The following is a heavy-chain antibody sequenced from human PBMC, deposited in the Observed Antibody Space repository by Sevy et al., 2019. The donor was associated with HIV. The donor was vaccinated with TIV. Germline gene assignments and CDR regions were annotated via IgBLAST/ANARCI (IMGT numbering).Heavy chain of an antibody. V-gene: IGHV3-48*03. Sequence: GGSLRLSCEASGFTFSSYEMNWVRQAPGKGLEWVSYISSSGTTIKYADSVKGRFTISRDNAKNSLYMQMNSLRAEDTAVYYCARVDANYDKGFDPWGQGTWSPSPQ. CDR2: ISSSGTTI. CDR1: GFTFSSYE. CDR3: ARVDANYDKGFDP. J-gene: IGHJ5*02. D-gene: IGHD3-22*01.